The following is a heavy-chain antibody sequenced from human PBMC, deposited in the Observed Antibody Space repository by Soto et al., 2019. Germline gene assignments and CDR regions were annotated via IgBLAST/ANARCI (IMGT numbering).Heavy chain of an antibody. V-gene: IGHV1-69*18. D-gene: IGHD3-3*01. CDR3: ASGQPGEEFWSGRFDY. J-gene: IGHJ4*02. CDR1: GGTFSNYA. CDR2: IIPIFGTT. Sequence: QVQLVQSGAEVKKPGSSVKVACKASGGTFSNYAISWVRQAPGQGLEWVGRIIPIFGTTNYAQTFQGRVTVTADESTGTAYMELSSLTSEDTAVYYCASGQPGEEFWSGRFDYWGQGTLVTVSS.